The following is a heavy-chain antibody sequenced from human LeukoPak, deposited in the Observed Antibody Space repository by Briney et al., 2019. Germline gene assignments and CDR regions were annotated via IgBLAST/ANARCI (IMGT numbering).Heavy chain of an antibody. V-gene: IGHV3-30*18. CDR3: AKGDAVDTATAHYYYGMDV. Sequence: GGSLRLSCAASGFTFSSYGMHWVRQAPGKGLEWVAVISYDGSNKYYADSVKGRFTISRDNPKNTLYLQMNSLRAEDTAVYYCAKGDAVDTATAHYYYGMDVWGQGTTVTVPS. D-gene: IGHD5-18*01. CDR2: ISYDGSNK. J-gene: IGHJ6*02. CDR1: GFTFSSYG.